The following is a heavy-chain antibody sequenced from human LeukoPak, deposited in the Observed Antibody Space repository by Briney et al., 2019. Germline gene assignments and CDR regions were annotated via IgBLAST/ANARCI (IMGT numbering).Heavy chain of an antibody. CDR1: GHTLSDLT. Sequence: ASVKVSCKVSGHTLSDLTMHWVRQAPGKGLEWMGGFDPGNGEIIYAQKFQGRVTMTEDASTDTAYMELSSLKSEDTAVYYCAAGGLYDLLPYWGQGTLVTVSS. CDR3: AAGGLYDLLPY. CDR2: FDPGNGEI. D-gene: IGHD3-3*01. V-gene: IGHV1-24*01. J-gene: IGHJ4*02.